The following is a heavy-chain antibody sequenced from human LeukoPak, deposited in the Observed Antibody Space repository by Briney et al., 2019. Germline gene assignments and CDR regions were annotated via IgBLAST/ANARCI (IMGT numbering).Heavy chain of an antibody. Sequence: GSLRLSCAASGFTFSSYEMNWVRQAPGKGLEWVGSFSCSGSTYYNPSLKSRVTISVDTSKNQFSLKLSSVTAADTAVYYCARHRPKHYGDRGLGQFDYWGQGTLVTVSS. D-gene: IGHD4-17*01. V-gene: IGHV4-39*01. CDR1: GFTFSSYE. CDR2: FSCSGST. CDR3: ARHRPKHYGDRGLGQFDY. J-gene: IGHJ4*02.